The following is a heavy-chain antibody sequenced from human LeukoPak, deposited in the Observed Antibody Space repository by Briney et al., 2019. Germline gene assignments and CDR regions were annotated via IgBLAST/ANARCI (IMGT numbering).Heavy chain of an antibody. CDR3: AHSKAGIAADVN. D-gene: IGHD6-13*01. J-gene: IGHJ4*02. V-gene: IGHV2-5*02. CDR2: IYWDDDK. Sequence: SGPTLLKPTPTLTLTCTFSGFSLRTRGVGVGWIRQPPGKALEWLALIYWDDDKRYSPSLKSRLTITKDTSKNQVVLTMTNMDPVDTATYYCAHSKAGIAADVNWGQGTLVTVSS. CDR1: GFSLRTRGVG.